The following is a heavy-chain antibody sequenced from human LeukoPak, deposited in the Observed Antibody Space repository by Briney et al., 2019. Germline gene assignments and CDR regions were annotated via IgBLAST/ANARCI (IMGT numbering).Heavy chain of an antibody. D-gene: IGHD6-6*01. CDR2: IYHSGST. CDR1: GGSISSGDYY. V-gene: IGHV4-30-4*08. Sequence: PSETLSLTCTVSGGSISSGDYYWSWIRQPPGKGLEWIGYIYHSGSTYYNPSLKSRVTISVDRSKNQFSLKLSSVTAADTAVYYCARDCIAARGRPFDPWGQGTLVTVSS. J-gene: IGHJ5*02. CDR3: ARDCIAARGRPFDP.